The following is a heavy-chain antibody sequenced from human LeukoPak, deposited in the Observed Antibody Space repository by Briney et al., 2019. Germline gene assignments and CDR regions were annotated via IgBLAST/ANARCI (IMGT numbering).Heavy chain of an antibody. Sequence: PSQTLSLTCTVSGGSISSGDYYWSWIRQPPGKGLEWIGYIYYTGGTYYNPSLESRVTISVDTSKSQFSRKLKSVTAADTAVYYWARRILRVPPIQKGNWLTPGGQEPRVTVPS. V-gene: IGHV4-30-4*01. CDR1: GGSISSGDYY. D-gene: IGHD2-15*01. J-gene: IGHJ5*02. CDR3: ARRILRVPPIQKGNWLTP. CDR2: IYYTGGT.